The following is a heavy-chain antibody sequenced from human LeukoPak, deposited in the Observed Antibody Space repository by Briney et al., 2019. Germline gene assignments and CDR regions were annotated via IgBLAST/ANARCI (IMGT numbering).Heavy chain of an antibody. J-gene: IGHJ4*02. Sequence: GGSLRLSCGASGFTFSSYSMNWVRQAPGKGLEWVSYISSSSGTIYYADSVKGRFTISRDNAKNSLYLQMSSLRAEDTAVYYCARRGSGSYHEDWGQGTLVTVSS. V-gene: IGHV3-48*01. D-gene: IGHD1-26*01. CDR2: ISSSSGTI. CDR3: ARRGSGSYHED. CDR1: GFTFSSYS.